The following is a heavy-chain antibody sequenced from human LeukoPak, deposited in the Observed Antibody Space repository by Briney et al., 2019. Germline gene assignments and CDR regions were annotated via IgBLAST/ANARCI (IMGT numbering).Heavy chain of an antibody. V-gene: IGHV7-4-1*02. D-gene: IGHD2-2*02. Sequence: ASVKVSCKASGYTFTSYAMNWVRQAPGQGLEWMGWINTNTGNPTYAQGFTGRFVFSLDTSVSTAYLQISSLKAEDTAVYYCARMGYCSSTSCYTDIDYWGQGTLVTVSS. CDR2: INTNTGNP. CDR1: GYTFTSYA. CDR3: ARMGYCSSTSCYTDIDY. J-gene: IGHJ4*02.